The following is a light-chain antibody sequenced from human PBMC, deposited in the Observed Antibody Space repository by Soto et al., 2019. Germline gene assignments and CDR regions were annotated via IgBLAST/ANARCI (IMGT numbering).Light chain of an antibody. J-gene: IGLJ2*01. CDR3: QSYDSRTVV. CDR2: EGN. CDR1: SGSIASNY. V-gene: IGLV6-57*04. Sequence: NFMLTQPHSVSESPGKTVTISCTRSSGSIASNYVQWYQQRPGSAPTTVIYEGNQRPSGVPDRFSGSTDGSSNSASLTISGLQPEDEADYYCQSYDSRTVVFGGGTKLPVL.